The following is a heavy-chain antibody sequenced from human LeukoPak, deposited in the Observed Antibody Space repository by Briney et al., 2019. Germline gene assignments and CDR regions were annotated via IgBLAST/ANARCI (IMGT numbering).Heavy chain of an antibody. CDR2: ISSNGGST. J-gene: IGHJ4*02. CDR3: VKRTGLYFDY. V-gene: IGHV3-64D*09. D-gene: IGHD7-27*01. Sequence: GGSLRLSCSASGFTFSSYAMHWVRQAPGKGLEYVSGISSNGGSTYNANSVKGRITISRDNSKNTVDLQMSSLRAEDTAVYYCVKRTGLYFDYWDQGTLVTVSS. CDR1: GFTFSSYA.